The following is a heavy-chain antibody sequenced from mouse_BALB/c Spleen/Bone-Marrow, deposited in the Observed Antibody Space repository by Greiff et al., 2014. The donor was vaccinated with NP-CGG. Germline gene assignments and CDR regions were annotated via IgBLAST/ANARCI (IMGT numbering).Heavy chain of an antibody. Sequence: VKLQESGAELVKPGASVKLSCKTSGYTFTSYWIQWVKQRPGQGLGWIGEIFPGIGTTYYNEKFKGKATLTIDTSSSTAYMQLSSLTSEDSAVYFCARGGNYGYWGQGTTLTVSS. CDR3: ARGGNYGY. CDR1: GYTFTSYW. J-gene: IGHJ2*01. CDR2: IFPGIGTT. D-gene: IGHD2-1*01. V-gene: IGHV1S132*01.